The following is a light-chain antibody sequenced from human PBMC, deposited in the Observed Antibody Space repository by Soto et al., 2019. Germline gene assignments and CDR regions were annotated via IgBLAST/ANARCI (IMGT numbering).Light chain of an antibody. J-gene: IGKJ5*01. Sequence: IVMTQSPATLSVSPGERATLSCRASQNVGNNLVWYQQKPGQAPRLLIYGASTRAAGIPARFSGSGSGTEFTLTISSLQSEDFAIYYCQQYNNWPAITFGQGTRLEIK. CDR3: QQYNNWPAIT. V-gene: IGKV3-15*01. CDR1: QNVGNN. CDR2: GAS.